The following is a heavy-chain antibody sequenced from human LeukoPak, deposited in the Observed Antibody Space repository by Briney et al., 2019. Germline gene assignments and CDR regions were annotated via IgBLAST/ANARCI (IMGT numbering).Heavy chain of an antibody. V-gene: IGHV3-30*04. CDR1: GFTFSSYA. Sequence: GRSLRLSCAASGFTFSSYAMHWVRQAPGKGLEWVAVISYEGSNKYYADSVKGRFTISRDNSKNTLYLQMNSLRAEDTAVYYCARDGSSSGWSYWYFDLWGRGTLVTVSS. J-gene: IGHJ2*01. D-gene: IGHD6-19*01. CDR3: ARDGSSSGWSYWYFDL. CDR2: ISYEGSNK.